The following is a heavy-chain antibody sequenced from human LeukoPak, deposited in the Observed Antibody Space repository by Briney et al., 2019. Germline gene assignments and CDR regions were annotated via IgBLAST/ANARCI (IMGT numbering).Heavy chain of an antibody. V-gene: IGHV4-39*01. CDR1: GGSINTADYY. J-gene: IGHJ6*03. CDR2: IFYTEST. CDR3: ARLPNHYHQYMDV. Sequence: PSETLSLTCTVSGGSINTADYYWGWIRQTPGKGLEWIGSIFYTESTHYGPSLKSRVTMSIDTSQNQFSLKVTSVTAADTAVYFCARLPNHYHQYMDVWGKGATVTVSS.